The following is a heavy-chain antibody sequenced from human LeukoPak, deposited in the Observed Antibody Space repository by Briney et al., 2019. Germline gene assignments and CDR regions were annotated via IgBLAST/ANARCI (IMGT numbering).Heavy chain of an antibody. D-gene: IGHD3-16*01. Sequence: GGSLTLSCAASGFTFSSYAMSWVRQARGKGLEWVSSISAYNNYIYYSDSVKGRSTVSRDNTKKSLYLQMNSLRAEDTAIYFCAGGISEGHPITSIDYWGQGTLVSVSS. J-gene: IGHJ4*02. CDR2: ISAYNNYI. CDR3: AGGISEGHPITSIDY. CDR1: GFTFSSYA. V-gene: IGHV3-21*01.